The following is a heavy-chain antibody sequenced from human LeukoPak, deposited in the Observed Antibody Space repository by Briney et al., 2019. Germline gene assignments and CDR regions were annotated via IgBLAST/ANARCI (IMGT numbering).Heavy chain of an antibody. Sequence: PSQTLSLTCTVSGGSISSGDCYWSWIRQPPGKGLEWIAYMYYSGSTYYDPSPKSRVTMSADTSKNQLSLKLSSVTAADTAVYYCARPYYYDSRIDPWGQGILVTVSS. CDR2: MYYSGST. V-gene: IGHV4-30-4*01. J-gene: IGHJ5*02. CDR3: ARPYYYDSRIDP. D-gene: IGHD3-22*01. CDR1: GGSISSGDCY.